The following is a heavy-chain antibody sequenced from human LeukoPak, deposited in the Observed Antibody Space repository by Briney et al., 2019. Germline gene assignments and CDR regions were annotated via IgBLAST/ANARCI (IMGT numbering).Heavy chain of an antibody. V-gene: IGHV3-66*01. D-gene: IGHD2-15*01. J-gene: IGHJ1*01. Sequence: GGSLRLSCAASGFSVSDNYMSWVRQAPGKGLEWVSVIYSGGSTFYADSVKGRFTISRDNSKNTLYLQMNSLRAEDTAVYYCASDSYSPEYFQHWGQGTLVTVSS. CDR2: IYSGGST. CDR3: ASDSYSPEYFQH. CDR1: GFSVSDNY.